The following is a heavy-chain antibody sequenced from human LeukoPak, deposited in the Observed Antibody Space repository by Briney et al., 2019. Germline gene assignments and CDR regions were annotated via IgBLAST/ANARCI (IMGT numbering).Heavy chain of an antibody. V-gene: IGHV3-30-3*01. D-gene: IGHD6-19*01. CDR3: AKDWGSSDWYNWFDP. CDR1: GFTFSSYA. CDR2: ISYDGSNK. Sequence: QPGGSLRLSCAASGFTFSSYAMHWVRQAPGKGLEWVAVISYDGSNKYYADSVKGRFTISGDNSKNTLYLQMNSLRVEDTAVYYCAKDWGSSDWYNWFDPWGQGTLVTVSS. J-gene: IGHJ5*02.